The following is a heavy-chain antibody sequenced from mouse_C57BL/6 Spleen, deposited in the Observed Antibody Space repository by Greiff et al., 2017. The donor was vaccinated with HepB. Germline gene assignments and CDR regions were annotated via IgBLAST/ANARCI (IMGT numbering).Heavy chain of an antibody. CDR1: GYTFTSYW. V-gene: IGHV1-52*01. J-gene: IGHJ1*03. CDR3: ARGADYHWYFDV. CDR2: IDPSDSET. D-gene: IGHD2-4*01. Sequence: QVQLQQPGAELVRPGSSVKLSCKASGYTFTSYWMHWVKQRPIQGLEWIGNIDPSDSETHYNQKFKDKATLTVDKSSSTAYMQLSSLTSEDSAVYYCARGADYHWYFDVWGTGTTVTVSS.